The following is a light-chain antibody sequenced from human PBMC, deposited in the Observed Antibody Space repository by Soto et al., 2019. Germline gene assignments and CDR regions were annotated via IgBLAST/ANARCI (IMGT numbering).Light chain of an antibody. J-gene: IGKJ5*01. CDR1: HSISTY. Sequence: IRMTQSPSSLSASTGYRVTITCRASHSISTYLNWYQQKAGLAPKLLIYAASSLQSGVPSSFSGSGSGTDFTLTINSLQPEDFATYYCQQAYSFPIPFGQGTRLEIK. V-gene: IGKV1D-12*01. CDR2: AAS. CDR3: QQAYSFPIP.